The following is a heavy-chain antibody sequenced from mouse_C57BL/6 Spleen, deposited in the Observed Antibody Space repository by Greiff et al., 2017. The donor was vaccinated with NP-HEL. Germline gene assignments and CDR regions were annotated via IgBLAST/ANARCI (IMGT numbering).Heavy chain of an antibody. J-gene: IGHJ2*01. Sequence: EVQLHQSGPELVKPGASVKISCKASGYTFTDYYMNWVKQSHGKSLEWIGDINPNNGGTSYNQKFKGKATLTVDKSSSTAYMELRSLTSEDSAVYYCARRGNYGDFDYWGQGTTLTVSS. CDR3: ARRGNYGDFDY. D-gene: IGHD1-2*01. V-gene: IGHV1-26*01. CDR1: GYTFTDYY. CDR2: INPNNGGT.